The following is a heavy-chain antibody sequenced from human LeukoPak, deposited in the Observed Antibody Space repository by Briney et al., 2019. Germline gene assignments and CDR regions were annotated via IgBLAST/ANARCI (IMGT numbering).Heavy chain of an antibody. V-gene: IGHV4-59*08. D-gene: IGHD3-10*01. CDR2: IYYSGST. CDR3: ARNHKLRGLDY. CDR1: GGSISSYY. J-gene: IGHJ4*02. Sequence: PSETLSLTCTVSGGSISSYYWSWIRQPPGKGLEWIGYIYYSGSTNYNPSLKSRVTISVDTSKNQFSLKLSSVTAADTAVYYCARNHKLRGLDYWGQGTLVTVSS.